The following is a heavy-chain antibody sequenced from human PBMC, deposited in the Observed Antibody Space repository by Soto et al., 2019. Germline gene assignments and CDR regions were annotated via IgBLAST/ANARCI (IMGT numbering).Heavy chain of an antibody. CDR2: VNHPETT. D-gene: IGHD1-26*01. CDR1: GASITFGGYS. CDR3: ARGGGSDSFDY. J-gene: IGHJ4*02. V-gene: IGHV4-30-2*01. Sequence: PSETLSLTCTVSGASITFGGYSWSWIRQTPGKGLEWIGYVNHPETTSYNPSFESRLTLSIDRAKNQFSLKLHSMSAADRAVYFCARGGGSDSFDYWGQGILVTVSS.